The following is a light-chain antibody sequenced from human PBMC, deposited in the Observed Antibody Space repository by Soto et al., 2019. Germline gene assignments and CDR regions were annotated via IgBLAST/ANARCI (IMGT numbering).Light chain of an antibody. V-gene: IGKV3-20*01. J-gene: IGKJ5*01. Sequence: DIVLTQSPGTLSLSPGDRATLSCRASQSIDSSYLAWYQQKPGRAPRLLIYGASSRATGIPDRFSGSGSGTDFTLTISRLEPEDFAVYFCQRYGSSPLITFGQGTRLEIK. CDR1: QSIDSSY. CDR2: GAS. CDR3: QRYGSSPLIT.